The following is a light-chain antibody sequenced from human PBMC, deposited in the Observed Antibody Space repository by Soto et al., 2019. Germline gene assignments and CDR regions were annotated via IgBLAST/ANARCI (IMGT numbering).Light chain of an antibody. CDR3: PKYNSAPWT. J-gene: IGKJ1*01. V-gene: IGKV1-27*01. CDR2: AAS. Sequence: DIQMTQSPSSLSASVGDRVTITCRASQGISNYLAWYQQKPGKVPKLLIYAASTLQSGVPSRFSGSGSWTDFTLTINSLQPEDVATYYCPKYNSAPWTFGQGTKVEIK. CDR1: QGISNY.